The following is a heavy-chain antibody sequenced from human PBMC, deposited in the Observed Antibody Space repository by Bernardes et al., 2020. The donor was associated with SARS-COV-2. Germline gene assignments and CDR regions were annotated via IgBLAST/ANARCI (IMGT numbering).Heavy chain of an antibody. CDR3: ARGKYTWVGWPTRRYFDY. D-gene: IGHD2-2*02. V-gene: IGHV4-34*01. Sequence: SETLSLTCAVYGGSFSGYYWSWIRQPPGKGLEWIGEINHSGSTNYNPSLKSRVTISVDTSKNQFSLKLSSVTAADTAVYYCARGKYTWVGWPTRRYFDYWGQGTLVTVSS. J-gene: IGHJ4*02. CDR2: INHSGST. CDR1: GGSFSGYY.